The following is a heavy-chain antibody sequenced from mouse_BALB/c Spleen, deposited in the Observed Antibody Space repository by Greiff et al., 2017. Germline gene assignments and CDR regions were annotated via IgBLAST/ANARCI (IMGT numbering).Heavy chain of an antibody. V-gene: IGHV1-63*02. Sequence: QVQLQQSGAELVRPGTSVKISCKASGYTFTNYWLGWVKQRPGHGLEWIGDIYPGGGYTNYNEKFKGKATLTADTSSSTAYMQLSSLTSEDSAVYFCASRTYYGSVWLAYWGQGTLVTVAA. CDR1: GYTFTNYW. D-gene: IGHD1-1*01. CDR3: ASRTYYGSVWLAY. J-gene: IGHJ3*01. CDR2: IYPGGGYT.